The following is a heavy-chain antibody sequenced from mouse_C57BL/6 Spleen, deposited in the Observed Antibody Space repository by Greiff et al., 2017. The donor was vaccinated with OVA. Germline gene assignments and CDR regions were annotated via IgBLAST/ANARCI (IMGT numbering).Heavy chain of an antibody. CDR3: ARHQLRGVYFDY. CDR2: ISSGGSYT. J-gene: IGHJ2*01. CDR1: GFTFSSYG. D-gene: IGHD1-1*01. V-gene: IGHV5-6*01. Sequence: EVKLVESGGDLVKPGGSLKLSCAASGFTFSSYGMSWVRQTPDKRLEWVATISSGGSYTYYPDSVKGRFTISRDNAKNTMYLQMSSLKSEDTAMYYCARHQLRGVYFDYWGQGTTLTVSS.